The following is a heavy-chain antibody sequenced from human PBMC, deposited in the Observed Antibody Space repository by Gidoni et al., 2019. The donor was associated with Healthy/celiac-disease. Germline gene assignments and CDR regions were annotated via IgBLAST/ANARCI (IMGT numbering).Heavy chain of an antibody. CDR2: ISWNSGSI. D-gene: IGHD6-13*01. CDR3: AKDSLAAAGTFEYFQH. V-gene: IGHV3-9*01. J-gene: IGHJ1*01. Sequence: WVSGISWNSGSIGYADSVKGRFTISRDNAKNSLYLQMNSQRAEDTALYYCAKDSLAAAGTFEYFQHWGQGTLVTVSS.